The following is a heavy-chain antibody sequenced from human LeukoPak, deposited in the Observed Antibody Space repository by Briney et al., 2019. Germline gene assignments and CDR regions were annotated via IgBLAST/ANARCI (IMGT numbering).Heavy chain of an antibody. D-gene: IGHD3-22*01. CDR2: INHSGST. V-gene: IGHV4-34*01. J-gene: IGHJ4*02. CDR3: ARGRSIRWISSGYVGWVY. Sequence: KPSETLSLTCAVYGGSFSGYYWSWIRQPPGKGLEWIGEINHSGSTNYNPSLKSRVTISVDTSKNQFSLKLSSVTAADTAVYYCARGRSIRWISSGYVGWVYWGQGTLVTVSS. CDR1: GGSFSGYY.